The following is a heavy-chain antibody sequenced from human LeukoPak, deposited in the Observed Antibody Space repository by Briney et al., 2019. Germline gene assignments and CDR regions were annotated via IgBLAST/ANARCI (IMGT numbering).Heavy chain of an antibody. CDR2: INENGSEK. Sequence: GGSLRLSCAASGFAFSLYWMTWVRQAPGKGLEWVANINENGSEKKYVDSLKGRFSISRDNSKNSLYLQMSSLRDEDTAVYYCVRDFIGGHNDYWGQGTLVTVSS. CDR1: GFAFSLYW. V-gene: IGHV3-7*01. CDR3: VRDFIGGHNDY. D-gene: IGHD3-16*01. J-gene: IGHJ4*02.